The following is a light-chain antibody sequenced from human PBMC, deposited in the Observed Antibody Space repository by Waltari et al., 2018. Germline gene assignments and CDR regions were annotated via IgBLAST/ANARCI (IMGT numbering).Light chain of an antibody. CDR1: QSISSY. V-gene: IGKV1-39*01. CDR3: QQSYSTP. J-gene: IGKJ4*01. Sequence: DTQMTQSPSSLSASVGDRVTITCRASQSISSYLNWYQQKPGKAPKLLIYAASSLQSGVPSRFSGSGSGTDFTLTISSLQPEDFATYYCQQSYSTPFGGGTKVEIK. CDR2: AAS.